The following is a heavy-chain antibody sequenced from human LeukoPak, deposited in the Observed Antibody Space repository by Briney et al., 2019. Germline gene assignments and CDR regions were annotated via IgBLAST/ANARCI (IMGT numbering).Heavy chain of an antibody. CDR3: AKQPVGSGSYYVDY. V-gene: IGHV3-23*01. CDR1: GFTFSSYG. Sequence: GGSLRLSCAASGFTFSSYGMSWVRQAPGKGLEWVSAISGSGGSTYYADSVKGRFTISRDNSKNTLYLQMNSLRAEDTAVYYCAKQPVGSGSYYVDYWGQGTLVTVSS. D-gene: IGHD3-10*01. J-gene: IGHJ4*02. CDR2: ISGSGGST.